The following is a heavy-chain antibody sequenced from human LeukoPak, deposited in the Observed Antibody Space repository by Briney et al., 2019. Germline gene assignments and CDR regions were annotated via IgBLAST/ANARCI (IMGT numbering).Heavy chain of an antibody. CDR1: GGSISSYY. CDR2: IYYSGST. V-gene: IGHV4-59*01. D-gene: IGHD2-21*02. CDR3: ARGSQVVTAYFQH. Sequence: PSETLSLTCTVSGGSISSYYWSWIRQPPGKGLEWIGYIYYSGSTNYNPSLKSRVTISVDTSKNQFSLKLSSVTAADTAVYYCARGSQVVTAYFQHWGQGTLVTVSS. J-gene: IGHJ1*01.